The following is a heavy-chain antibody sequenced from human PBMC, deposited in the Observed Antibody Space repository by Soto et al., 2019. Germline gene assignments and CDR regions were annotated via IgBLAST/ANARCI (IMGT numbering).Heavy chain of an antibody. Sequence: QVQLVESGGGVVQPGRSLRLSCAASGFTFSSYAMHWVRQAPGKGLEWVAVISYDGSNKYYADSVKGRFTISRDNSKNTVYLQMNSLRAEDTAVYYCASITYYDFWSGIDYWGQGTLVTVSS. D-gene: IGHD3-3*01. CDR1: GFTFSSYA. V-gene: IGHV3-30-3*01. CDR3: ASITYYDFWSGIDY. CDR2: ISYDGSNK. J-gene: IGHJ4*02.